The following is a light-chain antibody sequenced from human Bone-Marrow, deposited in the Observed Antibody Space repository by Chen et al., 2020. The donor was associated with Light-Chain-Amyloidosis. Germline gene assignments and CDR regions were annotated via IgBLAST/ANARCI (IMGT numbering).Light chain of an antibody. V-gene: IGLV3-25*03. Sequence: SYELTQPPSVSVSPGQTARITCSGDDLPTKYAYWYQQKPGQAPVLVIHRDTYRPSGISERFSGSSSGTTSTVTIRGVQAEDEADYHCQSADSSGSYEVIFGGGTKLTVL. CDR3: QSADSSGSYEVI. CDR1: DLPTKY. J-gene: IGLJ2*01. CDR2: RDT.